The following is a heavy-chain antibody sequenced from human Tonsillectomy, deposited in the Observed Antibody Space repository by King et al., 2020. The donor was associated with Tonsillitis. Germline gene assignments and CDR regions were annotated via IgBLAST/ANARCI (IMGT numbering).Heavy chain of an antibody. D-gene: IGHD1/OR15-1a*01. CDR1: GFTFSSYW. CDR3: TRVRTVGFDAFDI. V-gene: IGHV3-74*01. J-gene: IGHJ3*02. Sequence: VQLVESGGGLVQPGGSLRLSCAASGFTFSSYWMHWVRQAPGKGLVWVSRIKSDGSSTSYADSVKGRFTISRANAKNTLYLQMNSLRAEDTAVYFCTRVRTVGFDAFDICGQGTMVTVSS. CDR2: IKSDGSST.